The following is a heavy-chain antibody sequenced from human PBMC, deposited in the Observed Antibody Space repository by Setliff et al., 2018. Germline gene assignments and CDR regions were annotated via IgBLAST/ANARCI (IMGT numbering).Heavy chain of an antibody. J-gene: IGHJ4*02. D-gene: IGHD6-6*01. CDR2: INPSGGST. V-gene: IGHV1-46*01. CDR3: AREQLVDRGFDY. CDR1: GYTFTSYY. Sequence: GASVKVSCKASGYTFTSYYMHWVRQAPGRGLEWMGIINPSGGSTSYAQKFQGRVAMTRDTSTSTVYMELSSLRSEDTAVYYCAREQLVDRGFDYWGQGTLVTVSS.